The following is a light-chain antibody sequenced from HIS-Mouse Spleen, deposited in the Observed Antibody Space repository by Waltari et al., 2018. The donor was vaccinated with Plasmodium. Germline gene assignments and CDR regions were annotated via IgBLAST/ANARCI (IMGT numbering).Light chain of an antibody. J-gene: IGKJ4*01. V-gene: IGKV3-11*01. CDR1: QSVTSY. Sequence: EIVFTQSPATLSLSPGERATLSCRASQSVTSYLAWYQKKPGPAPRLLTYDASNRATGIPARCSGSGAGTDITLTISSLEPEDFAVYYCQQRSNWPPLTFGGGTKVEIK. CDR2: DAS. CDR3: QQRSNWPPLT.